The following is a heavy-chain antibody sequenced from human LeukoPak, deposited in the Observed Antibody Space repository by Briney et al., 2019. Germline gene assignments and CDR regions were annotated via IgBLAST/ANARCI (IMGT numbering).Heavy chain of an antibody. CDR1: GFTFSSYA. CDR2: ISYDGSNK. Sequence: TGGSLSLSCAASGFTFSSYAMHWVRHASGKGLEWVAVISYDGSNKYYADSVKGRFTISRDNSKNTLYLQMNSLRAEDTAVYYCARDGDYYDSSGYYAPYDAFDIWGQGTMVTVSS. D-gene: IGHD3-22*01. J-gene: IGHJ3*02. V-gene: IGHV3-30*01. CDR3: ARDGDYYDSSGYYAPYDAFDI.